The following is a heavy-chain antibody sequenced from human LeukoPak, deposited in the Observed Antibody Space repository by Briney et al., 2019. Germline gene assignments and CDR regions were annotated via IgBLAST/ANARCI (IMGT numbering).Heavy chain of an antibody. CDR3: AKVAYGSGSYPDY. J-gene: IGHJ4*02. Sequence: PGGSLRLSCAASGFTFSSYGMHWVRQAPGKGLEWVTVISYDGSNKYYADSVKGRFTISRDNSKNTLYLQMNSLRAEDTAVYYCAKVAYGSGSYPDYWGQGTLVTVSS. CDR2: ISYDGSNK. V-gene: IGHV3-30*18. CDR1: GFTFSSYG. D-gene: IGHD3-10*01.